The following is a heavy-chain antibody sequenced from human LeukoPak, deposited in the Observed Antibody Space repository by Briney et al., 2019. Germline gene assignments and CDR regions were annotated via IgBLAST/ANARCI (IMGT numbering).Heavy chain of an antibody. CDR2: IKQDGSEK. J-gene: IGHJ4*02. CDR3: ARDQSYYDSSGYYSH. D-gene: IGHD3-22*01. V-gene: IGHV3-7*01. Sequence: GSLRLSCAASGFTFSSYWMSWVRQAPGKGLEWVANIKQDGSEKYYVDSVKGRFTISRDNAKNSLFLQMNSPRVEDTAVYYCARDQSYYDSSGYYSHWGQGTLVTVSS. CDR1: GFTFSSYW.